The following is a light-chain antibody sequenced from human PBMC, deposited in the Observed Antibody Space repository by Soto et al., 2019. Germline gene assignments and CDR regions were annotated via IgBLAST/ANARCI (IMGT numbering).Light chain of an antibody. CDR2: KAS. Sequence: DIQMTQSPSTLSASVGDRVTITCRASQSVSYWLAWYQQKPGKAPKLLIYKASSLESGVPSRFSGGGSGIEFTLTISSLQPDDSATYYCQQYDSSPYTFGQGTKLEI. CDR3: QQYDSSPYT. CDR1: QSVSYW. V-gene: IGKV1-5*03. J-gene: IGKJ2*01.